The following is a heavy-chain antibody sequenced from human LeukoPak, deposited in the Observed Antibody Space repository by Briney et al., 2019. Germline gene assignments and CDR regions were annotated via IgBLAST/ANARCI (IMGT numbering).Heavy chain of an antibody. V-gene: IGHV4-4*08. Sequence: PSETLSLTCSVSGGSIRGYYWSWIRQPPGQGLEWIGYIYTSGSTNYNPSLKSRVAISVDTSKNQFSLKLSSVAAADTAVYYCARGVITMIVDDAFDIWGQGTMVTVSS. D-gene: IGHD3-22*01. CDR1: GGSIRGYY. J-gene: IGHJ3*02. CDR3: ARGVITMIVDDAFDI. CDR2: IYTSGST.